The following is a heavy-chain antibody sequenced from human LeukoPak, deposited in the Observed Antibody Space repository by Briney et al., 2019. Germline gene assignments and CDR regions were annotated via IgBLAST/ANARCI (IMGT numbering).Heavy chain of an antibody. CDR1: GGSISSSSYY. J-gene: IGHJ4*02. CDR3: ARIGYSYGPYFDY. CDR2: IYYSGST. V-gene: IGHV4-39*01. Sequence: PSETLSLTCTVSGGSISSSSYYWGWIRQPPGKGLEWIGSIYYSGSTYYNPSLKSRVTISVDTSKNQFSLKLSSVTAADTAVYYCARIGYSYGPYFDYWGQGTLVTASS. D-gene: IGHD5-18*01.